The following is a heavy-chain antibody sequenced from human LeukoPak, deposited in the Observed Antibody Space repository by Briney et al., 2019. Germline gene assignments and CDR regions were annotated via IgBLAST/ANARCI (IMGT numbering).Heavy chain of an antibody. CDR2: IAYDGSRK. V-gene: IGHV3-30*03. D-gene: IGHD2-21*01. CDR3: TQCDSSRFDP. Sequence: GGSLRLSCAGVGFTCSGDGMDGVRQAPGKGLEWVTGIAYDGSRKHYADSVKGRFTISRDNSRNTMDLQMNSLRVEDTAVYHCTQCDSSRFDPWGQGTLVIVSA. J-gene: IGHJ5*02. CDR1: GFTCSGDG.